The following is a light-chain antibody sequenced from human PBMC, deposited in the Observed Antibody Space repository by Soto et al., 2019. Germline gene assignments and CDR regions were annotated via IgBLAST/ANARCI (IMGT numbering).Light chain of an antibody. Sequence: QSVLTQPASVSGSPGQSITISCTGTSSDVGAYNSVSWYQQHPHKAPRLMIYDVSSRPSGVSDRFSGSKSGNTASLTISGLHTEAEADYYCSSYTSDSTYLFGTGTKVTVL. CDR2: DVS. J-gene: IGLJ1*01. CDR3: SSYTSDSTYL. CDR1: SSDVGAYNS. V-gene: IGLV2-14*03.